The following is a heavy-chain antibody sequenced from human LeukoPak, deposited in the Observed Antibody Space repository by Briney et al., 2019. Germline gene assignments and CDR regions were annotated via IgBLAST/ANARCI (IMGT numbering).Heavy chain of an antibody. D-gene: IGHD3-16*02. J-gene: IGHJ4*02. V-gene: IGHV3-33*01. CDR2: IWYDGSNK. CDR1: GFTFSSYG. Sequence: GGSLRLSCAASGFTFSSYGMPWVRQAPGKGLEWVAVIWYDGSNKYFADSVKGRFTISRDNSKNTLYLQMNSLRAEDTAVYYCAREYDYVWGSYRYTNYYFDYWGQGTLVTVSS. CDR3: AREYDYVWGSYRYTNYYFDY.